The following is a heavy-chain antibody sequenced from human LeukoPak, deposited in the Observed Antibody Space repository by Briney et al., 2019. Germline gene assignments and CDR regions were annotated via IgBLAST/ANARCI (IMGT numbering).Heavy chain of an antibody. CDR1: GFTFSNYW. J-gene: IGHJ5*02. CDR2: IKQDGSER. V-gene: IGHV3-7*03. D-gene: IGHD6-13*01. Sequence: PGGSLRLSCAASGFTFSNYWVSWFRQAPGQGLEWVASIKQDGSERYYVDSVKGRFTISRDNAKNSLFLQLSSLRSEDTAVYYCVGSSRTGEFDPWGQGTLVTVSS. CDR3: VGSSRTGEFDP.